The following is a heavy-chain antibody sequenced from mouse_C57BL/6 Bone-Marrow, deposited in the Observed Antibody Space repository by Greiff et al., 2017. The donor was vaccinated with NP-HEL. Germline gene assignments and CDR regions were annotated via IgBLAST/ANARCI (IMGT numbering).Heavy chain of an antibody. CDR1: GYSFTGYY. CDR3: ARWVTLDY. V-gene: IGHV1-42*01. J-gene: IGHJ2*01. D-gene: IGHD2-2*01. CDR2: INPSTGGT. Sequence: VQLKESGPELVKPGASVKISCKASGYSFTGYYMNWVKQSPEQSLEWIGEINPSTGGTTYNQKFKAKATLTVDKSSSTAYMQLKSLTSEDSAVYYCARWVTLDYWGQGTTLTVSS.